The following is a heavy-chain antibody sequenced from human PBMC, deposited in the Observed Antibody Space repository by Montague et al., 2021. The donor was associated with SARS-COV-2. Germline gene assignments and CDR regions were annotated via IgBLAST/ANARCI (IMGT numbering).Heavy chain of an antibody. V-gene: IGHV4-34*01. CDR2: IYYSGST. CDR1: GGSFSGHY. Sequence: SETLSLTCAVYGGSFSGHYWSWIRQPPGKGLEWIGSIYYSGSTYYNPSLKSRVTISVDTSKNQSSLKLSSVTAADTAVYYCAREGGWLSRGSYYFDYWGQGTLVTVSS. D-gene: IGHD3-22*01. CDR3: AREGGWLSRGSYYFDY. J-gene: IGHJ4*02.